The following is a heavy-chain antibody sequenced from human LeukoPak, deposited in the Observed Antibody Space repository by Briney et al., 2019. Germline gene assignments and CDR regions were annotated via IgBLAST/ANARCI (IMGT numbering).Heavy chain of an antibody. CDR2: IYSGGST. CDR1: GFTVSSNY. V-gene: IGHV3-53*01. CDR3: ARVPTPYGDYDYYYYYMDV. Sequence: GGSLRLSCAASGFTVSSNYMSWVRQAPGKGLEWVSVIYSGGSTYYADSVKGRFTISRDNSKNTLYLQMNSLRAEDTAVYYCARVPTPYGDYDYYYYYMDVWGKGTTVTVSS. J-gene: IGHJ6*03. D-gene: IGHD4-17*01.